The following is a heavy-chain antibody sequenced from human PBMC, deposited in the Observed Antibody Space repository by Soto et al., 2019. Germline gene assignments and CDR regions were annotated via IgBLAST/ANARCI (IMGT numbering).Heavy chain of an antibody. J-gene: IGHJ6*02. V-gene: IGHV5-10-1*01. CDR3: ARRYCSSTSCPRNYYGMDV. D-gene: IGHD2-2*01. Sequence: SGESLKISCKGSGYSFTSYWISWVRQMPGKGLEWMGKIDPSDSYTNYSPSFQGHVTISADKSISTAYLQWSSLKASDTAMYYCARRYCSSTSCPRNYYGMDVWGQGTTVTVSS. CDR2: IDPSDSYT. CDR1: GYSFTSYW.